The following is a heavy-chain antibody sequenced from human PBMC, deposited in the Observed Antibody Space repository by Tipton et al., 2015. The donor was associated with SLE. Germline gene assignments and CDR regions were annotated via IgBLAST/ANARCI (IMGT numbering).Heavy chain of an antibody. V-gene: IGHV4-39*07. D-gene: IGHD6-19*01. CDR3: ARLEVAHFNY. CDR2: IFSSGRT. Sequence: TLSLTCTVSGGSISGRTYFWGWIRQPPGKGLEWIGNIFSSGRTNYNPSLKSRVTISVDASNNQFSLNLNSVTAADTAVYYCARLEVAHFNYWDQGTLVTVSS. J-gene: IGHJ4*02. CDR1: GGSISGRTYF.